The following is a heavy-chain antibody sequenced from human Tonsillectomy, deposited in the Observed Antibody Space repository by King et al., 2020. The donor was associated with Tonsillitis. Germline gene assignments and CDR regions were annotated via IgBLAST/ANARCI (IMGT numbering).Heavy chain of an antibody. CDR3: ARERDMVATGWFDP. J-gene: IGHJ5*02. CDR2: ISSSSSYI. D-gene: IGHD5-12*01. CDR1: GFTFSSYS. Sequence: QLVQSGGGLVKPGGSLRLSCAASGFTFSSYSMNWVRQAPGKGLEWVSSISSSSSYIYYADSVKGRFTISRENAKNSLYLQMNSLRAADTAVYYCARERDMVATGWFDPWGQGTLVTVSS. V-gene: IGHV3-21*01.